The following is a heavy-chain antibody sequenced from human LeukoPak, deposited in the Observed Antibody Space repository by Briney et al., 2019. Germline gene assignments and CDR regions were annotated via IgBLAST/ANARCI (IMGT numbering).Heavy chain of an antibody. V-gene: IGHV3-23*01. CDR1: GFTFSSLA. CDR3: AKGQELDDGVFDS. CDR2: IRSNGDTT. D-gene: IGHD1-1*01. Sequence: GGSLRLSCAASGFTFSSLAMTWVRQAPGKGLEWVSTIRSNGDTTYNADSVKGRFTISRDNSKNTLYLELNSLRVEDTATFYCAKGQELDDGVFDSWGQGTMVTVSS. J-gene: IGHJ4*02.